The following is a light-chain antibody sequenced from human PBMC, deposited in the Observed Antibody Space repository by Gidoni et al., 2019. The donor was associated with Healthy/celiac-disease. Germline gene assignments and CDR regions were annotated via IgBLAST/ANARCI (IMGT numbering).Light chain of an antibody. J-gene: IGKJ5*01. CDR2: GAS. CDR3: QQYNNWPPIT. V-gene: IGKV3-15*01. Sequence: ELVITQSPATLSVSPGERATLPCRASQSVSSNLAWYQQKPGQAPRLLIYGASTRATGIPARFSGSGSGTEFTLTISSLQSEDFAVYYCQQYNNWPPITFXQXTRLEIK. CDR1: QSVSSN.